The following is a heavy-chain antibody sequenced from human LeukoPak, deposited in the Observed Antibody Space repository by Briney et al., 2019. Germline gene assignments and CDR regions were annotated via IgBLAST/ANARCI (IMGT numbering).Heavy chain of an antibody. D-gene: IGHD3-9*01. CDR2: TYYSGST. CDR3: ARRYYDILTGSTLFDY. V-gene: IGHV4-31*03. J-gene: IGHJ4*01. Sequence: TSETLSLNCTVSGGSISSGGYYWSWIRQHPGKGLEWIGYTYYSGSTYYNPSLKSRVTISVDTSKNQFSLKLSSVTAADTAVYYCARRYYDILTGSTLFDYWGHGTLVTVSS. CDR1: GGSISSGGYY.